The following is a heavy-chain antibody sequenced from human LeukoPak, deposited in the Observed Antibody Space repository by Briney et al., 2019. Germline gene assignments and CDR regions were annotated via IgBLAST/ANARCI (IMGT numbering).Heavy chain of an antibody. CDR2: VYYSGST. J-gene: IGHJ4*02. D-gene: IGHD3-10*01. CDR3: VRVIYGSGSYSVDY. Sequence: SETLFLTCTVSGGSISSGDYYWSWICQPPGKGLEWIGYVYYSGSTYYNPSLKSRVTISVDTSKNQFSLKLGSVTAADTAVYYCVRVIYGSGSYSVDYWGQGTLVTVSS. V-gene: IGHV4-30-4*01. CDR1: GGSISSGDYY.